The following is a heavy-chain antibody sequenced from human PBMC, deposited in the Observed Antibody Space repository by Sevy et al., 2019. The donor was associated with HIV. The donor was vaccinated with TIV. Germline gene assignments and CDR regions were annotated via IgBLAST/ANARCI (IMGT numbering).Heavy chain of an antibody. D-gene: IGHD1-26*01. CDR3: TNSGSYYSHYYYYGMDV. CDR2: IRSKAYGGTT. CDR1: GFTFGDYA. Sequence: GGSLRLSCTASGFTFGDYAMSWFRQAPGKGLEWVGFIRSKAYGGTTEYAASVKGRFTISRDDSKSMAYLQMNSLKTEDTAVYYCTNSGSYYSHYYYYGMDVWGQGTTVTVSS. J-gene: IGHJ6*02. V-gene: IGHV3-49*03.